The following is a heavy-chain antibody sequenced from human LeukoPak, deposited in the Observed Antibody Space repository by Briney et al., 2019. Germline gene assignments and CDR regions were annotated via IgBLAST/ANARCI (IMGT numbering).Heavy chain of an antibody. D-gene: IGHD4-17*01. V-gene: IGHV3-23*01. CDR3: AKDGVTTRDYYYYYMDV. CDR2: ISGSGGST. CDR1: GFTFSSYG. Sequence: GGTLRLSCAASGFTFSSYGMSWVRQAPGKGLEWVSAISGSGGSTYYADSVKGRFTISRDNSKNTLYLQMNSLRAEDTAVYYCAKDGVTTRDYYYYYMDVWGKGTTVTISS. J-gene: IGHJ6*03.